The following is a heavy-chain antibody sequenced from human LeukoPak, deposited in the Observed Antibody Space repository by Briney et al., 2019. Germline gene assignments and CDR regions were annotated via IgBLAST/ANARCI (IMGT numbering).Heavy chain of an antibody. CDR3: AKDILQYSSSLS. J-gene: IGHJ5*01. CDR2: INQDGSDK. V-gene: IGHV3-7*03. D-gene: IGHD6-6*01. Sequence: GGSLRLSCAASGFSFSTYWMNWVRQAPGKGLEWVANINQDGSDKYYADSVKGRFTISRDNAKNSLYLQMNSLRAEDTALYYCAKDILQYSSSLSWGQGTLVTVSS. CDR1: GFSFSTYW.